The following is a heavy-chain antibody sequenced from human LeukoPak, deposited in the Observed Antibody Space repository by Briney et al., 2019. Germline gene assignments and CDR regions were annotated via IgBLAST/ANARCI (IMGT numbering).Heavy chain of an antibody. J-gene: IGHJ4*02. D-gene: IGHD3-3*01. CDR3: ARLSTRLLDH. CDR2: IYPGDSDT. Sequence: GESLKISCKGSGYSFSTNWIGRVRQMPGKGLEWMGIIYPGDSDTRYSPSFRGQVTLSADKSISTAYLQWSSLKASDTAIYFCARLSTRLLDHWGQGTRVTVSS. CDR1: GYSFSTNW. V-gene: IGHV5-51*01.